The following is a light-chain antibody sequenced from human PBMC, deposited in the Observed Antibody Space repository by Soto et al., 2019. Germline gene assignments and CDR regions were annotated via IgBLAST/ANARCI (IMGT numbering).Light chain of an antibody. Sequence: EIVLTQSPGTLSLSPGERATLSCRASQIVSSSYLAWYQQKPGQAPRLLIYGASTRATGIPDRFSGSGSGTDFTLTITRLEPEDSAVYFCQQYTGPPTTFGQGTRLEIK. CDR1: QIVSSSY. CDR3: QQYTGPPTT. V-gene: IGKV3-20*01. CDR2: GAS. J-gene: IGKJ5*01.